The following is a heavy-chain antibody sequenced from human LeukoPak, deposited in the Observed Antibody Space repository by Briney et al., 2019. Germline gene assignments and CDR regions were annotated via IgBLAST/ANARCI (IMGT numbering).Heavy chain of an antibody. V-gene: IGHV3-74*01. CDR1: GFTFRNYW. D-gene: IGHD2-21*02. Sequence: GGSLRLSCAASGFTFRNYWMHWARQAPGKGLVWVSRINSDGSSTSYADSVKGRFTISRDNAKNTVYLQMNSLRVEDTAVYYCVVAYCGGDCSHWGQGTLVTVSS. J-gene: IGHJ4*02. CDR3: VVAYCGGDCSH. CDR2: INSDGSST.